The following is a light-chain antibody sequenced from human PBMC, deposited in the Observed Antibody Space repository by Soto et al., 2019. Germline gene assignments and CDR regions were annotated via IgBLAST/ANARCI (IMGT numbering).Light chain of an antibody. Sequence: EIVLTQSPATLSLSPEERATLSCRASQSVSSYLAWYQQKPGQAPRLLIYDASNRATGIPARFSGSGSGTDFTLTISSLEPEDFAVYYCQQRSNWPHLTFGGGTKVDIK. CDR2: DAS. J-gene: IGKJ4*01. CDR1: QSVSSY. V-gene: IGKV3-11*01. CDR3: QQRSNWPHLT.